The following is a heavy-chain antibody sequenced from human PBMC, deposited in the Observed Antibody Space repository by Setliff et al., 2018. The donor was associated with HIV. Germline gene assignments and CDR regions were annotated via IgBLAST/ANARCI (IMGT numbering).Heavy chain of an antibody. CDR2: INHSGST. J-gene: IGHJ5*01. Sequence: ASETLSLTCAVYGGSFGAHYWSWIRQPPGKGLEWIGEINHSGSTNYNPSLKSRVTISVDTSKKQFSLRLSSVTAADTAVYYCAGQYGDYALGSWGQGTLVTVSS. CDR1: GGSFGAHY. V-gene: IGHV4-34*01. CDR3: AGQYGDYALGS. D-gene: IGHD4-17*01.